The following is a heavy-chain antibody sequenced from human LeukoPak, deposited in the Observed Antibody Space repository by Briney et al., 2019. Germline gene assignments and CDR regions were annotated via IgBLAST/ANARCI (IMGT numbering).Heavy chain of an antibody. V-gene: IGHV3-13*01. J-gene: IGHJ3*02. D-gene: IGHD3-22*01. Sequence: GGSLRLSCAASGFTLSSYDMHWVRQATGKGLEWVSAIGSAGDTYFPGSVKGRFTISRENAKNSLYLQMNSLRAGDTAVYYCARGGYYYDSSGYLDAFDIWGQGTMVTVSS. CDR3: ARGGYYYDSSGYLDAFDI. CDR2: IGSAGDT. CDR1: GFTLSSYD.